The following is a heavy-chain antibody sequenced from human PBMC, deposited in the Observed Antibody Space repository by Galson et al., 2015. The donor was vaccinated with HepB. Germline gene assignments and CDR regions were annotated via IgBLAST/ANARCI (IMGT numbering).Heavy chain of an antibody. Sequence: SLRLSCAASGFTFSNAWMSWVRQAPGKGLEWVAVIRNDGTYKYYGDSVKGRFTISRDNSKNTLYVQMNSLRGEDTAIYYCAKDRREEAYGMDVWGQGTTVIVSS. CDR1: GFTFSNAW. V-gene: IGHV3-30*18. J-gene: IGHJ6*02. CDR2: IRNDGTYK. CDR3: AKDRREEAYGMDV. D-gene: IGHD5-24*01.